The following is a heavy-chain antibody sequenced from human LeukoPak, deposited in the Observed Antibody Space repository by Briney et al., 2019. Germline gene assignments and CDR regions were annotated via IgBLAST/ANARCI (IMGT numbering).Heavy chain of an antibody. CDR1: GGSISSYY. D-gene: IGHD3-22*01. CDR3: ARLTYYYDSSGFDY. V-gene: IGHV4-59*01. CDR2: IYYSGST. Sequence: SETLSLTCTVFGGSISSYYWSWIRQPPGKGLEWIGYIYYSGSTNYNPSLKSRVTISVDTSKNQFSLKLSSVTAADTAVYYCARLTYYYDSSGFDYWGQGTLVTVSS. J-gene: IGHJ4*02.